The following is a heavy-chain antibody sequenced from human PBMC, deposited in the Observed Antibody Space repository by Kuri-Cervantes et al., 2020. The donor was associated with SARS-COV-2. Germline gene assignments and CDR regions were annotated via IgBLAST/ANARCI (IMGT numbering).Heavy chain of an antibody. D-gene: IGHD3-10*01. CDR1: GFTFSNYW. J-gene: IGHJ4*02. V-gene: IGHV3-11*01. Sequence: GESLKISCAASGFTFSNYWISWVRQAPGKGLEWVSYISSSGSTIYYADSVKGRFTISRDNAKNSLYLQMNSLRAEDTAVYYCARDVLLWFREYKGKFDYWGQGTLVTVSS. CDR3: ARDVLLWFREYKGKFDY. CDR2: ISSSGSTI.